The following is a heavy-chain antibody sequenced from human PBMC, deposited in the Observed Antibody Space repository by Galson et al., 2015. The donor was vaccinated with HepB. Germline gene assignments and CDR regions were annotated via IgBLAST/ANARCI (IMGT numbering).Heavy chain of an antibody. V-gene: IGHV3-30*18. D-gene: IGHD2-2*01. CDR1: GFTFSNYG. CDR2: ISYDGDNQ. CDR3: AKDLEDIVIVLAAMGVDS. J-gene: IGHJ4*02. Sequence: SLRLSCAASGFTFSNYGMHWVRQAPGKGLEWVAVISYDGDNQYYAKYVKGRFTISRDNSKSTLYLQMNSLRAEDTAVYYCAKDLEDIVIVLAAMGVDSWGQGTLVTVSS.